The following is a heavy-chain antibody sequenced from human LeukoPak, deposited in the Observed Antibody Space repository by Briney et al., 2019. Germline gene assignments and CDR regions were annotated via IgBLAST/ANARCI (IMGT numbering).Heavy chain of an antibody. D-gene: IGHD3-22*01. J-gene: IGHJ4*02. CDR2: ISAYNGNT. CDR1: GYTFTSYG. V-gene: IGHV1-18*01. CDR3: AREVPTYYYDSTTPRYFDY. Sequence: ASVKVSCKASGYTFTSYGISWVRQALGQGLEWMGWISAYNGNTNYAQKLQGRVTMTTDTSTSTAYMELRSLRSDDTAVYYCAREVPTYYYDSTTPRYFDYWGQGTLVTVSS.